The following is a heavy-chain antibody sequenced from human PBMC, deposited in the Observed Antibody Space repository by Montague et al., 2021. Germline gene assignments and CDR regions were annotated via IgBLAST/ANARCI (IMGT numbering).Heavy chain of an antibody. CDR2: ISVGGTT. D-gene: IGHD3-9*01. V-gene: IGHV4-4*02. CDR3: ATVFILTGYTWDH. Sequence: SETLSLTCAVSGVSISNTYWWTWVRQSPGKGLEWIGEISVGGTTNYNSSFKSRVTMSIDRSKNYFSLSLTSVTAADTAVYYCATVFILTGYTWDHWGQGTLVTVSS. CDR1: GVSISNTYW. J-gene: IGHJ4*02.